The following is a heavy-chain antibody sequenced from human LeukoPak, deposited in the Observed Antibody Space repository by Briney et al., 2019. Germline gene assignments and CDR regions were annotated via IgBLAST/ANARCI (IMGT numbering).Heavy chain of an antibody. J-gene: IGHJ3*02. Sequence: SETLSLTCTVSGGSISGYYWSWIRQTPGKGLEWIGYIYYSGSTDYNPSLKSRVTISVDTSRKQFSLKLNSVTAADTAIYYCARLGLPNAFDIWGQGTMVTVSS. CDR1: GGSISGYY. D-gene: IGHD5-12*01. V-gene: IGHV4-59*08. CDR2: IYYSGST. CDR3: ARLGLPNAFDI.